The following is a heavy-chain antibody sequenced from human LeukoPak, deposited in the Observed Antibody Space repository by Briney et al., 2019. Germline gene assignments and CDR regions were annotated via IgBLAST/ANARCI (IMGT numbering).Heavy chain of an antibody. CDR2: ISGTGHTT. Sequence: SGGSLTLSCAASGFTFSSYAMSWVRQAPGKGLEWVSDISGTGHTTYYADSVKGRFTISRDNSKNTLYLQMNSLRAEDTAVYYCAKDDKNYGSGSQYYFNYWGQGILVTVSS. CDR3: AKDDKNYGSGSQYYFNY. V-gene: IGHV3-23*01. D-gene: IGHD3-10*01. J-gene: IGHJ4*02. CDR1: GFTFSSYA.